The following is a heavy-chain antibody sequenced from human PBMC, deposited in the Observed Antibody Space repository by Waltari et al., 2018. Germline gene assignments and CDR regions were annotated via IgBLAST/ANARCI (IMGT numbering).Heavy chain of an antibody. J-gene: IGHJ6*02. CDR2: INPSGGST. V-gene: IGHV1-46*01. D-gene: IGHD1-26*01. CDR3: ARDRGGSYYDYGMDV. CDR1: GYTFTSYA. Sequence: QVQLVQSGSELKKPGASVKVSCKASGYTFTSYAMNWVRQAPGQGLEWMGWINPSGGSTSYAQKFQGRVTMTRDTSTSTVYMELSSLRAEYTAVYYCARDRGGSYYDYGMDVWGQGTTVTVSS.